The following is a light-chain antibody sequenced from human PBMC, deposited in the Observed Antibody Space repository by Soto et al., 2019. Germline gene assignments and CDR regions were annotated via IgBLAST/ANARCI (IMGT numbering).Light chain of an antibody. CDR3: QQYGSSPMT. J-gene: IGKJ5*01. V-gene: IGKV3-20*01. CDR1: QSVSSNY. CDR2: GAS. Sequence: ELVLTQSPGTLSLSPGARATLSCRASQSVSSNYLAWYQQKPGQAPRLLIYGASSRATGIPDRFSGSGSGTDFTLTISRLEPDDFAVYYCQQYGSSPMTFGQGTRLEIK.